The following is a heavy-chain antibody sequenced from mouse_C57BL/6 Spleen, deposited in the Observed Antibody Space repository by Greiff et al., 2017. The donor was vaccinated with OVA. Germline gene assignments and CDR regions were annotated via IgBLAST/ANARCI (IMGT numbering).Heavy chain of an antibody. CDR1: GYTFTDYE. V-gene: IGHV1-15*01. Sequence: QVQLQQSGAELVRPGASVTLSCKASGYTFTDYEMHWVKQTPVHGLEWIGAIDPETGGTAYNQKFKGKAILTADKSSSTAYMELRSLTSEDSAVYYCSPSDCGSRYAMDYWGQGTSVTVSS. CDR2: IDPETGGT. D-gene: IGHD1-1*01. J-gene: IGHJ4*01. CDR3: SPSDCGSRYAMDY.